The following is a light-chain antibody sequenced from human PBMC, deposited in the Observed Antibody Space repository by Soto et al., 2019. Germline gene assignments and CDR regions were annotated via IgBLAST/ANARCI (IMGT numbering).Light chain of an antibody. Sequence: QSVLTQPASVSGSPGQSITISCTGYIHYDFVSWYQQHPGTAPKLVIYEVSNRPSGTSDRFSGSKSGHTASLTISGLQTEDAAVYYCGSYTSSSNYVFGTGTKLTVL. CDR3: GSYTSSSNYV. CDR1: IHYDF. J-gene: IGLJ1*01. CDR2: EVS. V-gene: IGLV2-14*01.